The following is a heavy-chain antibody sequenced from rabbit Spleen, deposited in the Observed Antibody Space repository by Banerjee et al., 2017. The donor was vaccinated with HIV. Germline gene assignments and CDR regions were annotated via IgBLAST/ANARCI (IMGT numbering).Heavy chain of an antibody. CDR1: GIDFSSYYLDS. CDR2: ILGGSSGAT. Sequence: QSLEESGGDLVKPEGSLTLTCTVSGIDFSSYYLDSMCWVRQAPGKGLDWIACILGGSSGATYYANWAKGRFTISKTSSTTVTLQMTSLTTADTATYFCARDVGIDVYRFSLWGPGTLVTVS. V-gene: IGHV1S40*01. D-gene: IGHD4-2*01. CDR3: ARDVGIDVYRFSL. J-gene: IGHJ4*01.